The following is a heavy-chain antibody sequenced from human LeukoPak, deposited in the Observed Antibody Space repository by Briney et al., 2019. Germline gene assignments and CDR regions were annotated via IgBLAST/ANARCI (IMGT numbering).Heavy chain of an antibody. V-gene: IGHV3-23*01. Sequence: GGSLRLSCAASGFTFRSHAMHWVRQAPGKGLEWVSGISAGVTTTYYADSVKGHFTISRDNSKNTLYLQMNSLRVEDTAMYYCAKGPTVSTFGYWGRGTQVTVSS. CDR2: ISAGVTTT. CDR3: AKGPTVSTFGY. J-gene: IGHJ4*02. D-gene: IGHD5/OR15-5a*01. CDR1: GFTFRSHA.